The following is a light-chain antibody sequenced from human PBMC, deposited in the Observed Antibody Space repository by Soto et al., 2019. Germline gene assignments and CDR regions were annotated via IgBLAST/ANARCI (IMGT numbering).Light chain of an antibody. V-gene: IGKV3-11*01. CDR1: QSVSSY. CDR2: DAS. CDR3: QQRSNWIT. Sequence: PGERATLSCRASQSVSSYLAWYQQKPGQAPRLLIYDASNRATGIPARFSGSGSGTDFTLTISSLEPEDFAVYYCQQRSNWITFGQGTRLAIK. J-gene: IGKJ5*01.